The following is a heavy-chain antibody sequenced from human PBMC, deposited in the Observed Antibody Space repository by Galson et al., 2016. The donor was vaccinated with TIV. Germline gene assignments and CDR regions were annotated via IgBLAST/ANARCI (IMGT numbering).Heavy chain of an antibody. V-gene: IGHV3-30*02. J-gene: IGHJ6*02. CDR1: GFTFGSYG. CDR2: ITFDGSEQ. Sequence: SLRLSCATSGFTFGSYGMHWVRRAPGQGLQWVAYITFDGSEQYYRDSVKGRFTISRDRDTLFLQMNSLRVEDTAVYSCAKVPSSGVDYYYAFDVWGQGTTVTVSS. CDR3: AKVPSSGVDYYYAFDV. D-gene: IGHD3-22*01.